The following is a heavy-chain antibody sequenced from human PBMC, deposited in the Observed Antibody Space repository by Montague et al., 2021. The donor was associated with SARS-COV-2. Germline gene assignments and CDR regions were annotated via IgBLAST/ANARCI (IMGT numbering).Heavy chain of an antibody. Sequence: SLRLSCAASGFTFRSYGMSWFRQAPVKGLEWVSGITGSGGSTYYSDSVKGRFTISRDNSKNTLYLQMNSLRAEDTAVYYCAKGYYYDTSGYLHPFDYWAREPWSPSPQ. CDR3: AKGYYYDTSGYLHPFDY. CDR1: GFTFRSYG. D-gene: IGHD3-22*01. J-gene: IGHJ4*02. CDR2: ITGSGGST. V-gene: IGHV3-23*01.